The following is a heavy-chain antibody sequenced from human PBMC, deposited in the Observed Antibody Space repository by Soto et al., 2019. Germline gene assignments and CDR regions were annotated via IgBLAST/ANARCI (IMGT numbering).Heavy chain of an antibody. CDR3: ARGWYYFDF. Sequence: SETLSLTCDVSVEPMAGGYYWGWIRQSPGKGLEWIGSIYYGGTTYYNPSLRSRLAISIDTSKNQFSLRLSSVTAADTALYYCARGWYYFDFWGQGTLVTVSS. CDR2: IYYGGTT. CDR1: VEPMAGGYY. J-gene: IGHJ4*02. V-gene: IGHV4-38-2*01. D-gene: IGHD2-15*01.